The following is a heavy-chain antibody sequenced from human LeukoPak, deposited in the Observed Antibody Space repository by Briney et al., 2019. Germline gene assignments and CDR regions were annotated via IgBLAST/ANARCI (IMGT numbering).Heavy chain of an antibody. V-gene: IGHV3-30*18. CDR2: ISYDGSNK. J-gene: IGHJ3*02. Sequence: GGSLRLSCAASGFTFSSYGMHWVRQAPGKGLEWVAVISYDGSNKYYADSVKGRFTISRDNSKNTLYLQMNSLRAEDTAVYYCAKGDRRGSAGAFDIWGQGTMVTVSS. D-gene: IGHD3-10*01. CDR1: GFTFSSYG. CDR3: AKGDRRGSAGAFDI.